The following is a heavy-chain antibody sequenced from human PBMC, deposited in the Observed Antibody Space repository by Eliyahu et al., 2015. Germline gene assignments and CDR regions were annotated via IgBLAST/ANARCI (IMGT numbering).Heavy chain of an antibody. J-gene: IGHJ3*02. D-gene: IGHD4-17*01. CDR1: GFPYSSYE. CDR2: ISSSGSTI. Sequence: EVQLVXSGGGLVQPGGSLRLSCAASGFPYSSYEMNWVRQAPGKGLEWVSYISSSGSTIYYADSVKGRFTISRDNAKNSLYLQMNSLRAEDTAVYYCARGNGDYGDAFDIWGQGTMVTVSS. CDR3: ARGNGDYGDAFDI. V-gene: IGHV3-48*03.